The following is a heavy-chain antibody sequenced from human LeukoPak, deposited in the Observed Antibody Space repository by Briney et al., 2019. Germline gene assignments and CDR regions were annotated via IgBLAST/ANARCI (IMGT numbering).Heavy chain of an antibody. D-gene: IGHD6-19*01. Sequence: GGSLRLSCTASGFTFSAYGMHWVRQAPGKGLEWVAIISYDGSNKYYPDSVKGRFTISRDDSKNTLYLQMNSLRTEDTAVYYCAKELTRPNRPVAGLNYWGQGTLVTVSS. CDR2: ISYDGSNK. CDR3: AKELTRPNRPVAGLNY. J-gene: IGHJ4*02. V-gene: IGHV3-30*18. CDR1: GFTFSAYG.